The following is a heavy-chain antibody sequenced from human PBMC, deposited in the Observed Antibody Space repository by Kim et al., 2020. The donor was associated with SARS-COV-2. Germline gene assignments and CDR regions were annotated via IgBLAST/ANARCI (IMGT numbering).Heavy chain of an antibody. J-gene: IGHJ6*02. Sequence: YADAGKGRFTTSRDNPKNTFCLQMNSLRAEDTAVYYCGRTLVLSGYYGMDVWGQGTTVTVAS. V-gene: IGHV3-33*01. D-gene: IGHD3-10*01. CDR3: GRTLVLSGYYGMDV.